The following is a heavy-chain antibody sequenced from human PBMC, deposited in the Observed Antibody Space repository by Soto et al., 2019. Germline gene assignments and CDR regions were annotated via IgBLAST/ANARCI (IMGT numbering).Heavy chain of an antibody. D-gene: IGHD3-22*01. Sequence: ASVKVSCKASGHTLTIYYMHWVRQAPGQGLEWMGIINPSDGSTSYAQKFQGRVTMTTDTSTSTAYMELRSLRSEDTAVYYCARDLPAPAHYDSSGYTYYYYYGLDIWGQGTTVTVSS. J-gene: IGHJ6*02. CDR1: GHTLTIYY. CDR2: INPSDGST. CDR3: ARDLPAPAHYDSSGYTYYYYYGLDI. V-gene: IGHV1-46*01.